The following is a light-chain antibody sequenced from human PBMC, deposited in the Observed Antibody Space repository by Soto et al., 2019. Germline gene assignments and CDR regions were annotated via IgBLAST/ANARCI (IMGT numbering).Light chain of an antibody. CDR1: SSDVGGYNY. Sequence: QSALTQPRSVSGSPGQSVTISCTGTSSDVGGYNYVSWYQQHPGKAPKLMIYDVTQQPSGVPDRFSGSKSGNTASLTISGLQAEDEADYYCYSYAGRYTYVFGSGTKLTVL. J-gene: IGLJ1*01. V-gene: IGLV2-11*01. CDR2: DVT. CDR3: YSYAGRYTYV.